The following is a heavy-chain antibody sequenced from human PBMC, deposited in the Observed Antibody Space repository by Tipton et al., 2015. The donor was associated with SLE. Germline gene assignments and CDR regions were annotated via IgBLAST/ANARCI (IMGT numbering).Heavy chain of an antibody. CDR2: IDPSDSYT. D-gene: IGHD3-22*01. J-gene: IGHJ4*02. CDR1: GYIFTSYW. V-gene: IGHV5-10-1*01. Sequence: QLVQSGAEVKKPGESPKISCKGSGYIFTSYWISWVRQMPGKGLEWMGRIDPSDSYTNYSPSFQGHVTISADKSISTAYLQWSSLKASDTAMYYCARHPSYYYDSSGCHFDYWGQGTLVTVSS. CDR3: ARHPSYYYDSSGCHFDY.